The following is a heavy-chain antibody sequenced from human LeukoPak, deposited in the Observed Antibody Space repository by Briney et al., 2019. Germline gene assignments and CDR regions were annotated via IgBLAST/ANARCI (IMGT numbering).Heavy chain of an antibody. J-gene: IGHJ4*02. CDR2: IYYSGST. Sequence: SETLSLTCTVSGGSISSGDYYWSWIRQPPGKGLEWIGYIYYSGSTYYNPSLKSRVTISVDTSKSQFSLKLSSVTAADTAVYCCAREEQGFDNWGQGTLVTVSS. CDR3: AREEQGFDN. V-gene: IGHV4-30-4*01. CDR1: GGSISSGDYY.